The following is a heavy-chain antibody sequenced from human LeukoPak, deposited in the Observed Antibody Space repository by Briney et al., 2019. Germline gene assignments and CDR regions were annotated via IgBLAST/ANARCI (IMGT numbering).Heavy chain of an antibody. J-gene: IGHJ4*02. Sequence: RPGGSLTLSCSASGFTFSSFYMRWARHAPGKGLECVANINQAGTDKNYAGSVKGRLTVSRDNGNNSVYLPMNCLRVEDTGIYFCARTLWPEDHWGQGTRVIVSS. V-gene: IGHV3-7*03. CDR2: INQAGTDK. D-gene: IGHD3-16*01. CDR1: GFTFSSFY. CDR3: ARTLWPEDH.